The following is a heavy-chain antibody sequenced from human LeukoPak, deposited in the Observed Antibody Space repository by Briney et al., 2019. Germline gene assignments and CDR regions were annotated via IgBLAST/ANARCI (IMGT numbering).Heavy chain of an antibody. CDR2: INPNSGDT. CDR3: ARDYSNYEVDY. V-gene: IGHV1-2*02. D-gene: IGHD4-4*01. J-gene: IGHJ4*02. CDR1: GYTFTGYY. Sequence: ASVKVSCKASGYTFTGYYMHWVRQAPGQGLEWMGWINPNSGDTNYAQKFQGRVTMTRDTSISTAYMELTRLRSDDTAVYCCARDYSNYEVDYWGQGTLVTVSS.